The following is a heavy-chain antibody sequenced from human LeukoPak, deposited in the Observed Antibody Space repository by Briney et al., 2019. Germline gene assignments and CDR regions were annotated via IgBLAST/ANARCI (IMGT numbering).Heavy chain of an antibody. Sequence: GGSLRLSCAASGFTFSTYGMHWVRQAPGKGLEWVAVIWYDGINKYYADSVKGRFTISRDNSKNTLYLQMNSLRAKDTAIYYCAKDGYGGNSGPDNWGQGTLVTASS. CDR3: AKDGYGGNSGPDN. D-gene: IGHD4-23*01. CDR1: GFTFSTYG. CDR2: IWYDGINK. V-gene: IGHV3-33*06. J-gene: IGHJ4*02.